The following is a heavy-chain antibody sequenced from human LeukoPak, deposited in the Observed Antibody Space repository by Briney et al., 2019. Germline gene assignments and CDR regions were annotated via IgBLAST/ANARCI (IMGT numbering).Heavy chain of an antibody. CDR2: IYYSGST. CDR1: GGSISSYY. V-gene: IGHV4-59*01. CDR3: ARHYYYYMDV. J-gene: IGHJ6*03. Sequence: PSETLSLTCTVSGGSISSYYWSWIRQPPGKGLEWIGYIYYSGSTNYNPSLKSRVTISVDTSKNQFSLKLSSVTAADTALYYCARHYYYYMDVWGKGTTVTVSS.